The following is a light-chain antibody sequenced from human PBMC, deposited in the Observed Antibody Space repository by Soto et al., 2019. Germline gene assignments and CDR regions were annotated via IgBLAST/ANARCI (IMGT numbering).Light chain of an antibody. CDR2: DVN. Sequence: QSVLAQPRSVSGSPGQSVAISCTGTSRDVGGHNYVSWYQQHPGRAPRLVIYDVNRRPSGVPDRFSGSKSGNTASLTISGLQSEDEADYFCSSYADVYTYVFGSGTKVTVL. CDR1: SRDVGGHNY. J-gene: IGLJ1*01. CDR3: SSYADVYTYV. V-gene: IGLV2-11*01.